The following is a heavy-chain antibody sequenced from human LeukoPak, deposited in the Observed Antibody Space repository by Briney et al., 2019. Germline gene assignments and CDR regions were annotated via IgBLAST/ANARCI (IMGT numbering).Heavy chain of an antibody. D-gene: IGHD6-19*01. CDR2: IKSKTDGGTT. CDR3: TTEGSGWYIAQFDY. Sequence: GGSLRLSCAASGFTFSNAWMSWVRQAPGKGLEWVGRIKSKTDGGTTDYAAPVKGRFTISRDDSKNTLYLQMNSLKTEDTAVYYCTTEGSGWYIAQFDYCGQGTLVTVSS. CDR1: GFTFSNAW. V-gene: IGHV3-15*01. J-gene: IGHJ4*02.